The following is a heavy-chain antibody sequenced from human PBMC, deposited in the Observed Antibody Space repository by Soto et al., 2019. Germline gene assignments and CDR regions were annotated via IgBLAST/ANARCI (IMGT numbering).Heavy chain of an antibody. D-gene: IGHD1-1*01. CDR2: IRSKAYGGTT. Sequence: GGSLRLSCTASGFTFGDYAMSWFRQAPGKGLEWVGFIRSKAYGGTTEYAASVKGRFTISRDDSKSIAYLQMNSLKTEDTAVYYCTSINWNVPSRSDYHHDVVWGQGTPVTDFS. CDR1: GFTFGDYA. J-gene: IGHJ6*02. CDR3: TSINWNVPSRSDYHHDVV. V-gene: IGHV3-49*03.